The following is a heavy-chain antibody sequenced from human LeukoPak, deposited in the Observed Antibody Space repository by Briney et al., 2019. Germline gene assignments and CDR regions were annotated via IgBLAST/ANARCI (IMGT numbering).Heavy chain of an antibody. D-gene: IGHD2-2*01. Sequence: SETLSLTCTVSGGSISSYYWSWIRQPAGKGLEWIGRIYTSGSTNYNPSLKSRVTMSVDTSKNQFSLKLSSVTAADTAVYYCARAEYQLLSVWFDPWGQGTLVTVSS. CDR1: GGSISSYY. CDR3: ARAEYQLLSVWFDP. CDR2: IYTSGST. J-gene: IGHJ5*02. V-gene: IGHV4-4*07.